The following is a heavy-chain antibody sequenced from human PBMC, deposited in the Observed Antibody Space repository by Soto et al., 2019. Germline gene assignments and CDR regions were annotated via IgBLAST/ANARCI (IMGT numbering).Heavy chain of an antibody. V-gene: IGHV3-30*18. J-gene: IGHJ3*02. CDR3: AKGPLRFLEWLSGDAFDI. D-gene: IGHD3-3*01. CDR1: GFTFSSYG. CDR2: ISYDGSNK. Sequence: QVQLVESGGGVVQPGRSLRLSCAASGFTFSSYGMHWVRQAPGKGLEWVAVISYDGSNKYYADSVKGRFTISRDNSKNTLYLQMNSLGAEDTAVYYCAKGPLRFLEWLSGDAFDIWGQGTMVTVSS.